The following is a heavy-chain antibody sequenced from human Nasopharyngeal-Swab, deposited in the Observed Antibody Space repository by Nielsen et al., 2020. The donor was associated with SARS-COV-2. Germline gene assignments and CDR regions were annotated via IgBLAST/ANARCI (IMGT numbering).Heavy chain of an antibody. CDR2: ISWNSGSI. J-gene: IGHJ6*02. Sequence: GESLNISCAASGFTFDDYAMHWVRQAPGKGLEWVSGISWNSGSIGYADSVKGRFTISRDNAKNSLYLQMNSLRAEDTALYHCARTGSPVYYYYGMDVWGQGTTVTVSS. V-gene: IGHV3-9*01. CDR3: ARTGSPVYYYYGMDV. CDR1: GFTFDDYA. D-gene: IGHD7-27*01.